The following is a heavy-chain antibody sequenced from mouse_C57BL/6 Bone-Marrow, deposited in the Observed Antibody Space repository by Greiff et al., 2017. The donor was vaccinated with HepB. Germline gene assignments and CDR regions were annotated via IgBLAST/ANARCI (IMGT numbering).Heavy chain of an antibody. CDR2: IYPRSGNT. CDR3: AQTAQAIYAMDY. D-gene: IGHD3-2*02. J-gene: IGHJ4*01. Sequence: QVHVKQSGAELARPGASVKLSCKASGYTFTSYGISWVKQRTGQGLEWIGEIYPRSGNTYYNEKFKGKATLTADKSSSTAYMELRSLTSEDSAVYFCAQTAQAIYAMDYWGQGTSVTVAS. V-gene: IGHV1-81*01. CDR1: GYTFTSYG.